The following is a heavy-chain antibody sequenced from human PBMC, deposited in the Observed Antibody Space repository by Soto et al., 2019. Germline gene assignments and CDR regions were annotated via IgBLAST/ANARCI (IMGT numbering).Heavy chain of an antibody. Sequence: PSETLSLTCAVSSGSISSTNWWSWVRQAPGKGLEWIGEIYYTGGTNYNPSLESRVTMSIDKSKNQCYLNLSSATAADTAVYYCAGGRDNSGSKDYWGQGILVTVSS. D-gene: IGHD3-10*01. V-gene: IGHV4-4*02. J-gene: IGHJ4*02. CDR3: AGGRDNSGSKDY. CDR1: SGSISSTNW. CDR2: IYYTGGT.